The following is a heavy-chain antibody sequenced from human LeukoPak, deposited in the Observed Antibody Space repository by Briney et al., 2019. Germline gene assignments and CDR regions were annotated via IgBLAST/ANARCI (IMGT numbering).Heavy chain of an antibody. J-gene: IGHJ6*03. V-gene: IGHV4-4*07. CDR3: ASGRITIFGVVIMDV. D-gene: IGHD3-3*01. Sequence: SETLSLTCTVSGGSISSYYRSWIRQPAGKGLEWIGRIYTSGSTNYSPSLKSRVTMSVDTSKNQFSLKLSSVTAADTAVYYCASGRITIFGVVIMDVWGKGTTVTVSS. CDR2: IYTSGST. CDR1: GGSISSYY.